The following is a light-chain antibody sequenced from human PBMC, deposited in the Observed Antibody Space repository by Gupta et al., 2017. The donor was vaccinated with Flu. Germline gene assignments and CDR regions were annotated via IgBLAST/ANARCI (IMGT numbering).Light chain of an antibody. J-gene: IGKJ1*01. CDR2: GAS. CDR3: QQYGSFPWT. Sequence: GTLSLSPGERATLSCRASQSVSSNYLAWYQQKPGQAPRLLIYGASSRATGIPDRFSGSGSGTDFSLTISRREPEDFAVYYCQQYGSFPWTFGQGTKVEIK. V-gene: IGKV3-20*01. CDR1: QSVSSNY.